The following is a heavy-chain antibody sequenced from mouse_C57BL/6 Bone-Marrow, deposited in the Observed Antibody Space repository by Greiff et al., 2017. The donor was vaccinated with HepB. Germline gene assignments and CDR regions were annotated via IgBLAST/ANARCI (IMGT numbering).Heavy chain of an antibody. D-gene: IGHD1-1*01. CDR3: ARDLNYYGSSYPYDYAMGY. J-gene: IGHJ4*01. V-gene: IGHV5-4*01. Sequence: QLVESGGGLVKPGGSLKLSCAASGFPFSSYAMSWVRQTPEKRLEWVATISDGGSYTYYPDNVKGRFTISRDNAKNNLYLQMSHLKSEDTAMYYCARDLNYYGSSYPYDYAMGYWGQGTSVTVSS. CDR1: GFPFSSYA. CDR2: ISDGGSYT.